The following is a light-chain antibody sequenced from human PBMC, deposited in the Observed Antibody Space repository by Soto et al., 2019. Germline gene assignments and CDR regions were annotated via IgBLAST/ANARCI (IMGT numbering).Light chain of an antibody. CDR3: QQSYSTRALT. CDR2: AAS. Sequence: EMTKSPSSLSASVGDSVTLHWLASQSISSYLNWYQQKPGKAPKLLIYAASSLQSGVPSRFSGSGSGTDFTLTISSLQPEDFATYYCQQSYSTRALTFGGGCKVDIK. V-gene: IGKV1-39*01. J-gene: IGKJ4*01. CDR1: QSISSY.